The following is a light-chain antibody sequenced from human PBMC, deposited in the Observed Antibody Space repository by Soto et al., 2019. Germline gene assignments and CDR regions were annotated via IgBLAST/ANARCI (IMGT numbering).Light chain of an antibody. CDR1: QTISSY. CDR3: QQSYSTPFT. CDR2: AAS. V-gene: IGKV1-39*01. Sequence: DIQMTQSPSSLSASVGDRVTITCRTSQTISSYLNWYQQKPGKAPNLLIYAASSLQSGVPSRFSGSGSGTDFSLTINSLQPEGFATYYCQQSYSTPFTFGPGTKVDIK. J-gene: IGKJ3*01.